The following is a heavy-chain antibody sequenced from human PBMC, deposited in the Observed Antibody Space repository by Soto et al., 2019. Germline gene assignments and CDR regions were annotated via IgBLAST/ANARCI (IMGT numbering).Heavy chain of an antibody. CDR3: ARGELGRTFDY. Sequence: SSETLSLTCAVYGGSFSGYYWSWIRQPPGKGLEWIGEINHSGSTNYNPSLKSRVTISVDTSKNQFSLKLSSVTAADTAVYYCARGELGRTFDYWGQGTLVTVSS. J-gene: IGHJ4*02. CDR1: GGSFSGYY. D-gene: IGHD7-27*01. CDR2: INHSGST. V-gene: IGHV4-34*01.